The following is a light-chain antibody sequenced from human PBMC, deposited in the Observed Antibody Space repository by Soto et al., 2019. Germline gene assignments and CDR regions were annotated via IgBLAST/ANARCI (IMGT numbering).Light chain of an antibody. V-gene: IGLV1-44*01. CDR3: AAWDDSLNGVV. J-gene: IGLJ2*01. CDR2: SNN. CDR1: SSNIGSNT. Sequence: QSVLTQPPSASGTPGQSVTISCSGGSSNIGSNTVNWYQQLPGTAPKLLIYSNNQRPSGVPDRFSGSKSGTSASLAISGLQSEDEADYYCAAWDDSLNGVVFGGGTKLTVL.